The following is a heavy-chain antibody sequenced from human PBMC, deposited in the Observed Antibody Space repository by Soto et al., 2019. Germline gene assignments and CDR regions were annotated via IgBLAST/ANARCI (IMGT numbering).Heavy chain of an antibody. CDR3: ASQATGWYPDY. D-gene: IGHD6-19*01. J-gene: IGHJ4*02. V-gene: IGHV4-31*03. Sequence: PSETLSLTCTVSGGSISSGGYYWSWIRHHPGKGLEWIGYIYDSGSTYYNPSLKSRVTISVDTSKNQFSLKLSSVTAADTGVYYCASQATGWYPDYWGQGTLVTVSS. CDR2: IYDSGST. CDR1: GGSISSGGYY.